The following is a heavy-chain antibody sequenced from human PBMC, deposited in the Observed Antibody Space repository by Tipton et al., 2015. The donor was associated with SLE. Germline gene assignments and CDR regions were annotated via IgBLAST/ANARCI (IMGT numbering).Heavy chain of an antibody. J-gene: IGHJ4*02. CDR3: VGGFRHGDY. CDR1: GFTFSNYG. Sequence: QLVQSGGGVVQPGRSLRLSCAASGFTFSNYGIHWVRQAPGKGLEWVAVISYDGSKKYYADSVKGRFTISRDNSKNTLYLQMSSLRTEDTAVYHCVGGFRHGDYWGQGTLVTVSS. D-gene: IGHD3-16*01. V-gene: IGHV3-30*03. CDR2: ISYDGSKK.